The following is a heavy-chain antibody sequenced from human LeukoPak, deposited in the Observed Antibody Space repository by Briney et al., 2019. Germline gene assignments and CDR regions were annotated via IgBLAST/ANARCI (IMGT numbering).Heavy chain of an antibody. V-gene: IGHV3-20*04. D-gene: IGHD5-12*01. CDR1: GFTFDDYG. Sequence: GGSLRLSCAASGFTFDDYGMSWVRQAPGKGLEGVSGINWNGGSTGYAASVKGRFTISRDNAKNSMYLQMNSLRAEDTALYYCARGSYSGYDMPVFFDYWGQGTLVTVSS. J-gene: IGHJ4*02. CDR2: INWNGGST. CDR3: ARGSYSGYDMPVFFDY.